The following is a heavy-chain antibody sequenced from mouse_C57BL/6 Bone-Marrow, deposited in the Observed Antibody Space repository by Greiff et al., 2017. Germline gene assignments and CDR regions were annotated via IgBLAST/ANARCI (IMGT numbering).Heavy chain of an antibody. D-gene: IGHD2-4*01. CDR3: AKKDTCYYDYELAY. CDR1: GFSFTSYG. Sequence: VKLVESGPGLVQPSQSLSITCTVSGFSFTSYGVHWVRQPPGKGLEWLGVIWRGGSADYNAAFISSLSIRTEDSTSQVFFKMNSLQADDTAIYYCAKKDTCYYDYELAYWGQGTLVTVSA. J-gene: IGHJ3*01. V-gene: IGHV2-4*01. CDR2: IWRGGSA.